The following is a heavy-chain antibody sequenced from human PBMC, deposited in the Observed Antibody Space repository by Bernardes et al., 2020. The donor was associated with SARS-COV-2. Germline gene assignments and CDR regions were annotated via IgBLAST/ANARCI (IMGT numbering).Heavy chain of an antibody. CDR1: GGSISSSSYY. J-gene: IGHJ4*02. D-gene: IGHD3-22*01. Sequence: SETLSLTCTVSGGSISSSSYYWGWLGQPQGKGREWIGSIDYSGSTYYNPSLKSRVTISVDTSKNQFSLKLSSVTAADTAVYYCARMWANYYDSSGPHFDYWGQGTLVTVSS. CDR2: IDYSGST. CDR3: ARMWANYYDSSGPHFDY. V-gene: IGHV4-39*01.